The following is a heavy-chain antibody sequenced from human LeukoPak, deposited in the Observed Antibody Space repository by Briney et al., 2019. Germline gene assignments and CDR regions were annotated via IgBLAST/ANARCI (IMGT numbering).Heavy chain of an antibody. CDR2: ISGRTGST. V-gene: IGHV3-23*01. D-gene: IGHD5-12*01. J-gene: IGHJ4*02. Sequence: GGSLRLSCAASGFTFRSYAMSWVRQAPGKGLEWVSAISGRTGSTYYSDSVKGRFTISRDNSKSTLYLQMDSLRAEDTAVYYCAKCGNSGCHLIDYWGQGTLVTVSS. CDR3: AKCGNSGCHLIDY. CDR1: GFTFRSYA.